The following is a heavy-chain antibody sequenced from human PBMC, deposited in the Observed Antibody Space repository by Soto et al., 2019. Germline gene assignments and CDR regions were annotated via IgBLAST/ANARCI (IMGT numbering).Heavy chain of an antibody. J-gene: IGHJ4*02. V-gene: IGHV3-21*01. CDR1: GVTFSSYS. CDR2: ISSSSSYI. CDR3: ARDVAGCFDY. Sequence: GGTLRLSCAVSGVTFSSYSINWVGQAPGKGLEWVSSISSSSSYIYYADSVKGRFTISRDNTKNSLYLQMNSLRAEDTAVYYYARDVAGCFDYSGQGPLVTVS. D-gene: IGHD6-19*01.